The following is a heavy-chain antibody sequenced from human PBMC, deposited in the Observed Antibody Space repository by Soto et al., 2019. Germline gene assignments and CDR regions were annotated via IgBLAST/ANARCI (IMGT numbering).Heavy chain of an antibody. CDR3: ARTHCSSTRCYVGSWDY. CDR2: INPNSGGT. D-gene: IGHD2-2*01. CDR1: GYTFTGYY. V-gene: IGHV1-2*04. J-gene: IGHJ4*02. Sequence: QVQLVQSGAEVKKPGASVKVSCRASGYTFTGYYMHWVRQAPGQGLEWMGWINPNSGGTNYAQNFQGWVTMTRDTSISXGYMELSRLRSDDTAVYYCARTHCSSTRCYVGSWDYWGQGTLVTVSS.